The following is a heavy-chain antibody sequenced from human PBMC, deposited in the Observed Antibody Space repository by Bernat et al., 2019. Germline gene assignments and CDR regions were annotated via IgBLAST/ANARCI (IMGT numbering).Heavy chain of an antibody. V-gene: IGHV3-7*01. CDR3: ARRYCDGGSCYSPIDY. CDR2: IKQDGSEK. J-gene: IGHJ4*02. D-gene: IGHD2-15*01. CDR1: GFTFSTYR. Sequence: EVQLVESGGGLVQPGGSLRLSCAASGFTFSTYRINWVRQAPGKGLEWVANIKQDGSEKYYVDSVKGRFTISRDNAKNSLYLQMNSLRAEDTAVYYCARRYCDGGSCYSPIDYWGQGTLVTVSS.